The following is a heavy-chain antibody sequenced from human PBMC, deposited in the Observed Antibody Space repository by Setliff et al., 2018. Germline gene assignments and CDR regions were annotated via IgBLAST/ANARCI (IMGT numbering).Heavy chain of an antibody. CDR2: INQDGSGK. J-gene: IGHJ4*02. CDR3: ATYKRSSSFEY. Sequence: PGGSLRLSCAASGFTLSTYSMNWVRQAPGKGLEWVATINQDGSGKYYVDSVKGRFTISRDNAKNSLYLQMNSPRAEDTAVYYCATYKRSSSFEYWGQGSLVTVSS. V-gene: IGHV3-7*03. D-gene: IGHD6-6*01. CDR1: GFTLSTYS.